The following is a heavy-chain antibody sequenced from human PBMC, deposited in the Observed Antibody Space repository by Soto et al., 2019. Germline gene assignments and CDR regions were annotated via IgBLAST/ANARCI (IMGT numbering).Heavy chain of an antibody. V-gene: IGHV4-39*01. CDR1: GGSISSSSYY. CDR3: ARHGGSGWPGPFDP. Sequence: QLQLQESGPGLVKPSETLSLTCTVSGGSISSSSYYWGWIRQPPGKGLEWIGSIYYSGSTYYNPSLKSRVTISVDTSKNQFSLKLSSVTAADTAVYYCARHGGSGWPGPFDPWGQGTLVTVSS. J-gene: IGHJ5*02. D-gene: IGHD6-19*01. CDR2: IYYSGST.